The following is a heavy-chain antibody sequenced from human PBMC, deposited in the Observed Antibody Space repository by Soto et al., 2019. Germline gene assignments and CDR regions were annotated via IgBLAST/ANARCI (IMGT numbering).Heavy chain of an antibody. J-gene: IGHJ5*02. CDR3: AIKDKSGYFNWFDP. CDR2: IFPSDSDT. Sequence: GESLKLSCRTSGYKFTSSWIAWVRQKPGKGLEWMGIIFPSDSDTRYSPSFQGQVTISADRSTSTVFLQWASLKASDTAVYFCAIKDKSGYFNWFDPWGQGTLVTV. V-gene: IGHV5-51*01. CDR1: GYKFTSSW. D-gene: IGHD3-22*01.